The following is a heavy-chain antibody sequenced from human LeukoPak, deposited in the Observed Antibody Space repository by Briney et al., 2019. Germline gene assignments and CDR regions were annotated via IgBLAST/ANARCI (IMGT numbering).Heavy chain of an antibody. Sequence: GGSLRLSCAASGFTFSSYGMHWVRQAPGKGLEWVAFIRYDGSNKYYADSVKGRFTISRDNSKNTLYLQMNSLRAEDTAVYYCAKLKGVVVPAALTFDYWGQGTLVTVSS. CDR2: IRYDGSNK. CDR1: GFTFSSYG. D-gene: IGHD2-2*01. V-gene: IGHV3-30*02. J-gene: IGHJ4*02. CDR3: AKLKGVVVPAALTFDY.